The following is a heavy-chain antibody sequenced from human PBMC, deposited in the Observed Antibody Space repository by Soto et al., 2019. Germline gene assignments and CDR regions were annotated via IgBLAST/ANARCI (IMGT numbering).Heavy chain of an antibody. V-gene: IGHV3-23*01. Sequence: EVQLLESGGCLVQPGGSLRLSCAASGFTFSSYAMSWVRQAPGKGLEWVSVISGSGGSTYYADSVKGRFTISRDNSKNTLYLQMYSLRAEDTAVYYCAKRGSGSQFDYWGQGTLVTVSS. J-gene: IGHJ4*02. CDR1: GFTFSSYA. D-gene: IGHD1-26*01. CDR3: AKRGSGSQFDY. CDR2: ISGSGGST.